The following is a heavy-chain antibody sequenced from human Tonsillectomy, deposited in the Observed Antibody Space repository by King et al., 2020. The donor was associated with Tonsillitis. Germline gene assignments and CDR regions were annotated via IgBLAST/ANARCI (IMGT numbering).Heavy chain of an antibody. Sequence: QLVQSGGGLVQPGGSLRLSCAASGFTISNYAMSWVRQAPGKGLEWVSVVYGAGSTTYYADSVKGRFTISRDNSKNTLYLQMNSLRAEDTAVDYCAGSLDGSGSYTNGSPWGQGTLVTVSS. J-gene: IGHJ4*02. CDR2: VYGAGSTT. D-gene: IGHD3-10*01. CDR1: GFTISNYA. CDR3: AGSLDGSGSYTNGSP. V-gene: IGHV3-23*03.